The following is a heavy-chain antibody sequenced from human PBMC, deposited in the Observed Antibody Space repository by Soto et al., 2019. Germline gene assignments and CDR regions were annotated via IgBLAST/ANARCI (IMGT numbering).Heavy chain of an antibody. V-gene: IGHV1-46*01. J-gene: IGHJ6*02. CDR1: GYTFTSYY. CDR2: INPSGGST. CDR3: AREPTIAVAGTGLDYYGMDV. D-gene: IGHD6-19*01. Sequence: ASVKVSCKASGYTFTSYYMHWVGQAPGQGLECMGIINPSGGSTSYAQKFQGRVTMTRDTSTSTVYMELSSLKSEDTAVYYCAREPTIAVAGTGLDYYGMDVWGQGTTVTVSS.